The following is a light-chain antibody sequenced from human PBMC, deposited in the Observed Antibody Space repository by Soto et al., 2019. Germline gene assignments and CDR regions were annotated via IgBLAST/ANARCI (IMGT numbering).Light chain of an antibody. CDR1: QSVSSGY. CDR3: QQYCSSPYT. Sequence: EIVLTQSPGTLSLSPGERATLSCRASQSVSSGYLAWYQQKPGQAPRLLIYGASSRATGIPDRFSGSGSGTDFTLTISRLEPEDFAVYYCQQYCSSPYTFGQGTKLEIK. CDR2: GAS. V-gene: IGKV3-20*01. J-gene: IGKJ2*01.